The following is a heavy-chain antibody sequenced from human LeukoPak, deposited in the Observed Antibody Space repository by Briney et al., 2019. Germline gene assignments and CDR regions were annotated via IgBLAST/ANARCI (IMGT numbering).Heavy chain of an antibody. J-gene: IGHJ6*03. CDR1: GGSISSSSYY. Sequence: SETLSLTCTVSGGSISSSSYYWGWIRQPPGKGLEWIGSIYYSGSTYYNPSLKSRVTISVDTSKNQFSLKLSSVTAADTAVYYCARDGVVMVAASYYYYMDVWGKGTTVTVSS. V-gene: IGHV4-39*07. CDR2: IYYSGST. D-gene: IGHD2-15*01. CDR3: ARDGVVMVAASYYYYMDV.